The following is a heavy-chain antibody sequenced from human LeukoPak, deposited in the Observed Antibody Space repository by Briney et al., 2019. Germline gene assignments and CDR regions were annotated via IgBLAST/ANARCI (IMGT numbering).Heavy chain of an antibody. J-gene: IGHJ4*02. CDR2: ITGNALNT. D-gene: IGHD3-22*01. CDR3: AKLQDFYDTRGYSYFDN. Sequence: GGSLRLSCAASGFTFSNYAMSWVRQAPGKGLEWVSSITGNALNTYQADFIKGRFTISRDDSKNTLYLHLSSLRVEDTAVYYCAKLQDFYDTRGYSYFDNWGQGTLVTVSS. V-gene: IGHV3-23*01. CDR1: GFTFSNYA.